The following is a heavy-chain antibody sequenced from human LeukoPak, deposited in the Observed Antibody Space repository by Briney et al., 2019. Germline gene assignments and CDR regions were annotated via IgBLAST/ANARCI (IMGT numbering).Heavy chain of an antibody. CDR1: GGSFSGYY. Sequence: TSETLSLTCAVYGGSFSGYYWSWIRQPPGKGLEWIGEINHSGSTNYNPSLKSRVTISVDTSKNQFSLKLSSVTAADTAVYYCARVNTQGVPSPWGQGILVTVFS. CDR2: INHSGST. J-gene: IGHJ5*02. CDR3: ARVNTQGVPSP. V-gene: IGHV4-34*01. D-gene: IGHD2-15*01.